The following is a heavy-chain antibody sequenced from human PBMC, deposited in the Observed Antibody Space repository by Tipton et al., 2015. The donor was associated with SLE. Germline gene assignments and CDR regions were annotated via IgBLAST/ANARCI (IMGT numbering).Heavy chain of an antibody. V-gene: IGHV4-59*01. J-gene: IGHJ6*03. CDR3: ARTKSMLRGRHYYYYMDV. CDR1: GDSISSYY. D-gene: IGHD3-10*01. CDR2: IDYSGST. Sequence: TLSLTCIVSGDSISSYYWSWIRQPPGEGLEWIGYIDYSGSTNYDPSLKSRVTISVDTSKNQFSLKLTSLTAADTAVYFCARTKSMLRGRHYYYYMDVWGKGTRSPSP.